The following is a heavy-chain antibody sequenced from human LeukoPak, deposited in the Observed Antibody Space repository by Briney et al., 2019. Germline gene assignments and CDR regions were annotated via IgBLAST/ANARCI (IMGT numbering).Heavy chain of an antibody. D-gene: IGHD3-9*01. Sequence: PSETLSLTCTVSGGSISSYYWSWIRQPAGKGLEWIGRIYTSESTNYNPSLKSRVTMSVDTSKNQFSLKLSSVTAADTAVYYCARDYDILTGYPQGGFDPWGQGTPVTVSS. J-gene: IGHJ5*02. CDR1: GGSISSYY. CDR2: IYTSEST. CDR3: ARDYDILTGYPQGGFDP. V-gene: IGHV4-4*07.